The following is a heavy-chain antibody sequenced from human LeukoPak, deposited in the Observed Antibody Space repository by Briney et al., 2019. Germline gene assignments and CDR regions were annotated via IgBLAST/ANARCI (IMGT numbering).Heavy chain of an antibody. J-gene: IGHJ4*02. CDR3: ATARIMITFGGAAPRQDNDY. D-gene: IGHD3-16*01. V-gene: IGHV1-69-2*01. Sequence: ASVKVSCXVSGYTFTDYYMHWVQLARGKGLEWMGLVDPEDGETIYAEKFQGRVTITADTSTDTAYMELSSLRSEDTAVYYCATARIMITFGGAAPRQDNDYWGQGTLVTVSS. CDR2: VDPEDGET. CDR1: GYTFTDYY.